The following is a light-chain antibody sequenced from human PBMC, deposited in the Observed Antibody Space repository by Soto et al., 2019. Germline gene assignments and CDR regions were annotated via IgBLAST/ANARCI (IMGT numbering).Light chain of an antibody. CDR1: QSISRS. CDR2: MAS. V-gene: IGKV1-5*03. CDR3: QQTYSTPLT. Sequence: DIQMTQSPSTLSASVGDRVTITCRASQSISRSLAWYQQKPGKAPKLLIYMASSLESGVPSRFSGSGSGTHFTLTISSLQPEDFASYYCQQTYSTPLTFGGGTKVDIK. J-gene: IGKJ4*01.